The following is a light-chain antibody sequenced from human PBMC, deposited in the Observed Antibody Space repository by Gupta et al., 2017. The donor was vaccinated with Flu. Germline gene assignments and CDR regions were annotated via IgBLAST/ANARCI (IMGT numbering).Light chain of an antibody. V-gene: IGKV2D-29*01. CDR2: EVY. CDR3: MQSVHLRT. CDR1: QSLLHSDGMTY. Sequence: DILMTQTPLPLAVTPGQPASTSCRSSQSLLHSDGMTYFYWYVQTPGQPPQLLTYEVYKRSPGVPERCSGSGSGTDFTLKISRVEAEDVGNYYCMQSVHLRTFGQGTKVDIK. J-gene: IGKJ1*01.